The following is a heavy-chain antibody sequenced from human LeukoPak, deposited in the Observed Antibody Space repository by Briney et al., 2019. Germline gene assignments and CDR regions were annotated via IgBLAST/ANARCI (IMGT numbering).Heavy chain of an antibody. CDR2: INPSGGST. J-gene: IGHJ6*02. CDR1: GYNFISYY. Sequence: AASVKVSCKASGYNFISYYMHWVRQAPGRGLEWMGIINPSGGSTSYAQKFQDRVTMTRDTSTSTVYMELSSLKSEDTAVYYCAREDVVLVDAVRYYYYGMDVWGQGTTVTVSS. CDR3: AREDVVLVDAVRYYYYGMDV. V-gene: IGHV1-46*01. D-gene: IGHD2-8*01.